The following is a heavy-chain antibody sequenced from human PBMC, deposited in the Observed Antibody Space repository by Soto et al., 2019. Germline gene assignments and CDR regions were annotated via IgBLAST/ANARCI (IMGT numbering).Heavy chain of an antibody. CDR1: GCTFRNHG. CDR2: IIPIFGTA. V-gene: IGHV1-69*13. J-gene: IGHJ4*02. Sequence: SVKVSCKASGCTFRNHGISWVRQAPGQGLEWVGGIIPIFGTAKYTQKFKGRVTITADESTSTAYLELSSLRSEDTAVYYCAREGALFQSNSYDFIDWGQGTLVTLSS. D-gene: IGHD3-3*01. CDR3: AREGALFQSNSYDFID.